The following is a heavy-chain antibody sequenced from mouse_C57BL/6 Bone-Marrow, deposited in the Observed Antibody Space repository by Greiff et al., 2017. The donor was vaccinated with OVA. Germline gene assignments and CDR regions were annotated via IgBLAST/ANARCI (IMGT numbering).Heavy chain of an antibody. J-gene: IGHJ1*03. CDR1: GYAFSSYW. V-gene: IGHV1-80*01. CDR2: IYPGDGDT. D-gene: IGHD1-1*02. CDR3: ARRGGKWGYFDV. Sequence: QVQLKESGAELVRPGTSVKLSCKASGYAFSSYWMNWVKQRPGKGLEWIGQIYPGDGDTNYNGKFKGKATLTADKSSSTAYMQLSSLTSEDSAVYFCARRGGKWGYFDVWGTGTTVTVSS.